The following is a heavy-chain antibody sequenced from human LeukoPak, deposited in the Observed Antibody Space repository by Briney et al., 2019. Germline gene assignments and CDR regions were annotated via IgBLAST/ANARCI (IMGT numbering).Heavy chain of an antibody. CDR2: IRSIAYGGTT. CDR3: TREVMDHDSSGSVNWFDP. Sequence: PGRSLRLSCTASGFTFGDYAMNWFRQAPGKGLEWVAFIRSIAYGGTTEYAASVKGRFTISRDDSKSIAYLQMSSLKTEDSAVYYCTREVMDHDSSGSVNWFDPWGQGTLVTVSS. V-gene: IGHV3-49*03. D-gene: IGHD3-22*01. J-gene: IGHJ5*02. CDR1: GFTFGDYA.